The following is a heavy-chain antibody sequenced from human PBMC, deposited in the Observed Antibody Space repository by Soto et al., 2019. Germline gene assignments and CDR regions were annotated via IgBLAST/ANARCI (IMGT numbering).Heavy chain of an antibody. V-gene: IGHV3-23*01. CDR2: ISGSGDST. D-gene: IGHD1-1*01. Sequence: EGQLLESGGGLVQPGGSLRLSCAASGFTFSSYAMSWVRQAPWKGMAWVAVISGSGDSTYYADSVKGRFTISRDNSKNTLYLHMNSLRAEDTAVYYCAKRATGTYFDYWGQGTLVTVSS. CDR3: AKRATGTYFDY. J-gene: IGHJ4*02. CDR1: GFTFSSYA.